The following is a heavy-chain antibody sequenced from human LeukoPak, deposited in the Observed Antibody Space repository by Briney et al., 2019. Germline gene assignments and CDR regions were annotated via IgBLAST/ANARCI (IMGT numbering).Heavy chain of an antibody. CDR3: ARGYPGYCSGGSCYSKGDAFDI. J-gene: IGHJ3*02. V-gene: IGHV3-7*01. CDR1: GFSIGSYW. CDR2: INQAGGEK. D-gene: IGHD2-15*01. Sequence: PGGSLRLSCAASGFSIGSYWMSWVRQAPGKELEWVANINQAGGEKTYWNSVKGRFTISRDNAKNSLYLQMNSLRAEDTAVYYCARGYPGYCSGGSCYSKGDAFDIWGEGTMVTVSS.